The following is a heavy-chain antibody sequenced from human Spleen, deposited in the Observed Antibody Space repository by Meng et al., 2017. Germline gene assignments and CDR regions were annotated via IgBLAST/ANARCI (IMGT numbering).Heavy chain of an antibody. CDR3: ARALLTTNTPFDY. Sequence: ASVKVSCKASGYSFTGYYLHWLRQAPGQGLEWMGWFNPKSGGTNYAQKFQGRVTMTSDTSISTAYMELSSLRSDDAAFYYCARALLTTNTPFDYWGQGTLVTVSS. D-gene: IGHD1-14*01. V-gene: IGHV1-2*02. CDR2: FNPKSGGT. CDR1: GYSFTGYY. J-gene: IGHJ4*02.